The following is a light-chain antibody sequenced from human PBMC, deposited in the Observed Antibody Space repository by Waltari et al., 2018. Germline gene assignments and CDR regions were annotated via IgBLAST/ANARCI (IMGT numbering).Light chain of an antibody. CDR1: QSVSSY. CDR2: DAS. V-gene: IGKV3-11*01. Sequence: EIVLTQSPATLSLSPGERATLSCRASQSVSSYLAWYRQKPGQAPRLLIYDASNRATGIPARFSGSGSGTDFTLTISSLEPEDFAVYYCQQRSNWPFDFGPGTKVDIK. J-gene: IGKJ3*01. CDR3: QQRSNWPFD.